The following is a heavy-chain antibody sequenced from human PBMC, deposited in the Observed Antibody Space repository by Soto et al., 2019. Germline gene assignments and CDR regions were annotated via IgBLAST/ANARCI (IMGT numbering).Heavy chain of an antibody. CDR1: GYTFTSYD. J-gene: IGHJ6*02. CDR2: MNPNSGNT. CDR3: ASRFRTPLVPPAPYYYYGIDV. Sequence: ASVKVSCKASGYTFTSYDINWVRQATGQGLEWRGWMNPNSGNTGYAQKFQGRVTMTRNTSISTAYMELSSLRCEDTAVYYCASRFRTPLVPPAPYYYYGIDVWGQGTTVTVYS. V-gene: IGHV1-8*01. D-gene: IGHD6-6*01.